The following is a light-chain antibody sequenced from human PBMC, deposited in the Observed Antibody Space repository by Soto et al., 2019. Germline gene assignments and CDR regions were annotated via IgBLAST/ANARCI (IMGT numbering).Light chain of an antibody. CDR2: EVS. CDR3: SSYTSSSPWV. J-gene: IGLJ3*02. Sequence: QSALTQPASVSGSPGQSITISCTGTSSDVGGYNYVSWYQQHPGKAPKLMIYEVSNRPSGVSNRFSGSKSGNTASLTISGLQAADEADYYCSSYTSSSPWVFGGGTKLTVL. V-gene: IGLV2-14*01. CDR1: SSDVGGYNY.